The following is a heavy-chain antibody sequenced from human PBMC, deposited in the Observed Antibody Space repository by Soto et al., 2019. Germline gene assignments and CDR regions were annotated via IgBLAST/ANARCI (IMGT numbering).Heavy chain of an antibody. CDR1: GGSFSGYY. CDR2: INHSGST. CDR3: ARITWIQLWSIDY. J-gene: IGHJ4*02. Sequence: QVQLQQWGAGLLKPSETLSLTCAVYGGSFSGYYWSWIRQPPGKGLEWIGEINHSGSTNYNPSLKSLVTISVDTSKNQFSLKLSSVTAADTAVYYCARITWIQLWSIDYWGQGTLVTVSS. V-gene: IGHV4-34*01. D-gene: IGHD5-18*01.